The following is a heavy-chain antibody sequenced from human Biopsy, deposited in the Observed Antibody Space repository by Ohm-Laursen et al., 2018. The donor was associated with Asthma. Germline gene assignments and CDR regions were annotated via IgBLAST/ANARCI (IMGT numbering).Heavy chain of an antibody. CDR3: ARHWDWGSFFDY. D-gene: IGHD7-27*01. J-gene: IGHJ4*02. V-gene: IGHV4-39*01. Sequence: SDTLSLTWTVSGGSMSSSSYYWGWIRQPPGKGLGWRGIISYTGTAYHNPSHKSRVTISVDTSKNHSSLKLSSVTAADTAVYYCARHWDWGSFFDYWGQGTPVTVSS. CDR1: GGSMSSSSYY. CDR2: ISYTGTA.